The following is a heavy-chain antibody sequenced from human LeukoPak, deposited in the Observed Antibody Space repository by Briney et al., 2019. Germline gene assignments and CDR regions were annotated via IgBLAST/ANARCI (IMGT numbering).Heavy chain of an antibody. CDR2: IGVGRST. CDR1: GFTFRDYA. V-gene: IGHV3-23*01. J-gene: IGHJ4*02. CDR3: AKDDYYDSSGIITHFDY. D-gene: IGHD3-22*01. Sequence: GGSLRLSCAASGFTFRDYAMSWVRQAPGKGLEWVSAIGVGRSTYYADSVKGRFTISRDNSKNTLYLQMNSLRAEDTAVYYCAKDDYYDSSGIITHFDYWGQGTLVTVSS.